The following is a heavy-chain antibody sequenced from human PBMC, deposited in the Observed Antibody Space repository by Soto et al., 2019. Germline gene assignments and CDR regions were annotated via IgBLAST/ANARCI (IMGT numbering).Heavy chain of an antibody. CDR1: GGSISSGSYS. D-gene: IGHD3-9*01. CDR2: IYHSGST. Sequence: PSETLSLTCAVSGGSISSGSYSWSWIRQPPGKGLEWIGCIYHSGSTYYNPSLKSRVTISVDTSKNQFSLKLSSVTAADTAVYYCARPNYDILTGYGNWFDPWGQGTLVTVSS. J-gene: IGHJ5*02. CDR3: ARPNYDILTGYGNWFDP. V-gene: IGHV4-30-2*03.